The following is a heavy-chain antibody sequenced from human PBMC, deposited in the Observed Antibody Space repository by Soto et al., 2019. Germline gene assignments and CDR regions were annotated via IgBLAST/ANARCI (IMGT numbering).Heavy chain of an antibody. V-gene: IGHV4-39*01. Sequence: SETLSLTCTVSGGSISSSSYYWGWIRQPPGKGLEWIGSIYYSGSTYYNPSLKSRVTISVDTSKNQFSLKLSSVTAADTAVYYCAKSGHQLVLAYYYGMDVWGQGTTVTVSS. CDR3: AKSGHQLVLAYYYGMDV. J-gene: IGHJ6*02. CDR2: IYYSGST. D-gene: IGHD1-1*01. CDR1: GGSISSSSYY.